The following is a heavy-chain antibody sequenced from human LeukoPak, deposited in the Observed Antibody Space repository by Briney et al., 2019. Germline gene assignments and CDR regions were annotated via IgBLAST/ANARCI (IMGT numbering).Heavy chain of an antibody. CDR1: GYTFTGYT. D-gene: IGHD1/OR15-1a*01. Sequence: ASVKVSCKVSGYTFTGYTIHWVRQAPGQGLEWMGWINSNSGGTNYAQKFQGRVTMTRDTSIRTANMELSRLRSDDTAVYYCAKAGNIRFDYWGQGTLVTVSS. CDR3: AKAGNIRFDY. J-gene: IGHJ4*02. CDR2: INSNSGGT. V-gene: IGHV1-2*02.